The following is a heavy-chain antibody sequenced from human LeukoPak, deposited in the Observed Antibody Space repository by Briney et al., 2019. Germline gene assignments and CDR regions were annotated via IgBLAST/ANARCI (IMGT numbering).Heavy chain of an antibody. CDR2: ISGSGGST. V-gene: IGHV3-23*01. CDR1: GFTFSSYA. Sequence: PGGSLRLSCAASGFTFSSYAMSWVRQAPGKGLEWVSVISGSGGSTYYAGSVKGRFTISRDDSKNTLYLQMNSLRAEETAVYYCAKGYTSSCYSNSDFWGQGTLVTVSS. D-gene: IGHD2-15*01. J-gene: IGHJ4*02. CDR3: AKGYTSSCYSNSDF.